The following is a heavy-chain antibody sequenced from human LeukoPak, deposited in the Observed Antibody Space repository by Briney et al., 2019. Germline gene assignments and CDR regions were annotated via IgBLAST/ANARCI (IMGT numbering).Heavy chain of an antibody. Sequence: GESLKISCKGSGYSFTTYWIGWVRPRPGRGLEWMGMIYPSDSDTRYSPAFQGQVTFSTDKSSGTAYLQWSSLKASDTAIYYCARHVHGYYFDFWGQGTLVTVSS. CDR2: IYPSDSDT. D-gene: IGHD6-25*01. J-gene: IGHJ4*02. CDR1: GYSFTTYW. V-gene: IGHV5-51*01. CDR3: ARHVHGYYFDF.